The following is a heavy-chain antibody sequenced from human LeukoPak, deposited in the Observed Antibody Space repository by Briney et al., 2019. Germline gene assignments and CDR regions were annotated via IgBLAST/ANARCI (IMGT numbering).Heavy chain of an antibody. V-gene: IGHV4-61*02. D-gene: IGHD6-13*01. CDR2: IYTSGST. CDR1: GGSISSGSYY. J-gene: IGHJ4*02. Sequence: SGTLSLTCTVSGGSISSGSYYWSWIRQPAGKGLEWIGRIYTSGSTNYNPSLKSRVTISVDTSKNQFSLKLSSVTAADTAVYYCARQQLVPSPFDYWGQGTLVTVSS. CDR3: ARQQLVPSPFDY.